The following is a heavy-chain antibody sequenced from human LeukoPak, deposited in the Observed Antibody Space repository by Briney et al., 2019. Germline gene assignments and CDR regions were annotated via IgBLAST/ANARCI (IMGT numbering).Heavy chain of an antibody. D-gene: IGHD2-15*01. Sequence: GGSLRLSCAASGFTFSSYAMSWVRKAPGKGREWVSSIGGRGDNTFYADSVKDRFTISRDNSKNTLYLQMNSLRAEDTAVYYCAKGRCSGGSCYGRGFDYWGQGTLVTVSS. CDR3: AKGRCSGGSCYGRGFDY. J-gene: IGHJ4*02. V-gene: IGHV3-23*01. CDR1: GFTFSSYA. CDR2: IGGRGDNT.